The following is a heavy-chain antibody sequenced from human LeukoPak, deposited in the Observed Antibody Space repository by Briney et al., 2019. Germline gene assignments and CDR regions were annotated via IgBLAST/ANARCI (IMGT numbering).Heavy chain of an antibody. CDR2: INPNTGGT. D-gene: IGHD6-6*01. J-gene: IGHJ4*02. Sequence: ASVRVPCKASGYTFTGYHMHWVRQAPGQGLEWMGWINPNTGGTYYAEKFQGRVTMTRDTTISTAYMELTRLTSDDTAVYYCASYPRYSSSPPFDYWGQGTLVTVSS. V-gene: IGHV1-2*02. CDR3: ASYPRYSSSPPFDY. CDR1: GYTFTGYH.